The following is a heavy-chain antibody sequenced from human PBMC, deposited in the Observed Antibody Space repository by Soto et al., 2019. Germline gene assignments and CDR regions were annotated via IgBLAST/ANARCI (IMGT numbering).Heavy chain of an antibody. V-gene: IGHV5-10-1*01. CDR1: GYSFTSYW. CDR3: ARHDIVVVPAAKGGMDV. Sequence: PGESLKISCNGSGYSFTSYWISWVRQMPWKGLEWMGRIDPSDSYTNYSPSFQGHVTISADKSISTAYLQWSSLKASDTAMYYCARHDIVVVPAAKGGMDVWGQGTTVTVSS. J-gene: IGHJ6*02. D-gene: IGHD2-2*01. CDR2: IDPSDSYT.